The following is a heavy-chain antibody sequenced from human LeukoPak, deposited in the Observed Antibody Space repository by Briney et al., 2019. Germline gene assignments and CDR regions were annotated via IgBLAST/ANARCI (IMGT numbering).Heavy chain of an antibody. D-gene: IGHD4-11*01. Sequence: GGSLRLSCAASGFTFSGSAMHWVRQASGKGLEWVGRIRSKANSYATAYAASVKGRFTISRDDSKNTAYLQMNSLKTEDTAVYYCTSQGSILFSLQNDYWGQGTLVTVSS. CDR2: IRSKANSYAT. CDR3: TSQGSILFSLQNDY. V-gene: IGHV3-73*01. J-gene: IGHJ4*02. CDR1: GFTFSGSA.